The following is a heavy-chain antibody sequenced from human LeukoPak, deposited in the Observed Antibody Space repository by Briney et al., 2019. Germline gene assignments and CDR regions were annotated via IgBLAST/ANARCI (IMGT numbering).Heavy chain of an antibody. D-gene: IGHD6-13*01. Sequence: GGSLRLSCAASGFTFTNYGMSWVRQAPGKGLEWVSAVSGSGGSTYYADSVKGHFTISRDNSKKTLYLQMNSLRAEDTAIYFCAKMFGAAVGTGVSDYWGQGTLVTVSS. CDR2: VSGSGGST. CDR3: AKMFGAAVGTGVSDY. J-gene: IGHJ4*02. CDR1: GFTFTNYG. V-gene: IGHV3-23*01.